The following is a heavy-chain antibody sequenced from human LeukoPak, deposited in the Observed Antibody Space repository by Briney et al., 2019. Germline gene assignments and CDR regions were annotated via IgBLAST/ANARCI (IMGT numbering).Heavy chain of an antibody. J-gene: IGHJ4*02. D-gene: IGHD3-22*01. V-gene: IGHV3-74*01. CDR3: ASDYYDSSGYNYFDY. Sequence: SGGSLRLSCAASGFTFSSYWMHWVRQAPGKGLVWVSRINSDGSGTSYADSVKGRFTIPRDNAKNTLYLQMNSLRVEETAVYYCASDYYDSSGYNYFDYWGQGTLVTVSS. CDR2: INSDGSGT. CDR1: GFTFSSYW.